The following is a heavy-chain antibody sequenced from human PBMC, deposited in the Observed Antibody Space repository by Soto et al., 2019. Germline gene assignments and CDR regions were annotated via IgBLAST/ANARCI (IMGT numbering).Heavy chain of an antibody. CDR1: GYTFTSYA. Sequence: QVPLVQSGAEVKKPGASVKVSCKASGYTFTSYAMHWVRQAPGQRLEWMGWINAGNGNTKYSQKFQGRVTITRDTSASTAYMELSSLRSEDTAVYYCASSGSGSYYYYGMDVWGQGTTVTVSS. D-gene: IGHD3-10*01. J-gene: IGHJ6*02. CDR2: INAGNGNT. V-gene: IGHV1-3*01. CDR3: ASSGSGSYYYYGMDV.